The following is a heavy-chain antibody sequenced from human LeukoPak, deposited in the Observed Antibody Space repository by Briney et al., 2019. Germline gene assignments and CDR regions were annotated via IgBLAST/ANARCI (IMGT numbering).Heavy chain of an antibody. D-gene: IGHD3-22*01. CDR1: GYSISGGYY. CDR3: ARDGPPYYYDSSGLPSDY. V-gene: IGHV4-38-2*02. Sequence: SETLSLTCTVSGYSISGGYYWGWIRQPPGKGLEWIGSIYHSGSTYYNPSLKSRVTISVDTSKNQFSLKLSSVTAADTAVYYCARDGPPYYYDSSGLPSDYWGQGTLVTVSS. CDR2: IYHSGST. J-gene: IGHJ4*02.